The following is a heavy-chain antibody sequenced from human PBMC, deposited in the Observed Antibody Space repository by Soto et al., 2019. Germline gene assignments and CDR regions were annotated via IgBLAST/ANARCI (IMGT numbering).Heavy chain of an antibody. CDR2: INPNSGGT. CDR1: GYTFTSYG. CDR3: ARGGGIAARPDIGMDV. V-gene: IGHV1-2*04. Sequence: ASVKVSCKASGYTFTSYGISWVRQAPGQGLEWMGWINPNSGGTNYAQKFQGWVTMTRDTSISTAYMELSRLRSDDTAVYYCARGGGIAARPDIGMDVWGQGTTVTVSS. J-gene: IGHJ6*02. D-gene: IGHD6-6*01.